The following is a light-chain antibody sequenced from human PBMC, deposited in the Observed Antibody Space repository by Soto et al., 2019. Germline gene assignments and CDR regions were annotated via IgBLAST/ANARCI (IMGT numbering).Light chain of an antibody. J-gene: IGKJ1*01. Sequence: EVVLTQSPGTLSLSPGERATLSCRASQSVSSNYLAWYQQKPGQAPRLLIYAASSRAAGIPDRFSGSGSGTDFTLTISRLEPEDFAVYYCQQSGSSPWTFGQGTKVEI. CDR1: QSVSSNY. CDR3: QQSGSSPWT. V-gene: IGKV3-20*01. CDR2: AAS.